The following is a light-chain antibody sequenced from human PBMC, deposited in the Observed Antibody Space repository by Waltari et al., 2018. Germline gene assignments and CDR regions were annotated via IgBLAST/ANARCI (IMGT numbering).Light chain of an antibody. CDR2: LEDSGNY. CDR3: ETWDSNTRV. V-gene: IGLV4-60*03. CDR1: SGHRTYI. J-gene: IGLJ3*02. Sequence: QPVLTQSSSTSASLGSSVKLTCTLDSGHRTYIIACHQQQAGKAPRYLMKLEDSGNYNKGSGVPDRFSGSSSGADRYLAIFNLQSEDEADYYCETWDSNTRVFGGGTKLTVL.